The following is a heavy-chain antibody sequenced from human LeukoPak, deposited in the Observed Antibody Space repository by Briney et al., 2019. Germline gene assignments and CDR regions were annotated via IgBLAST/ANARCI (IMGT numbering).Heavy chain of an antibody. Sequence: SCKASGYTFTGYYMHWVRQAPGKGLEWVAVIWYDGSNKYYADSVKGRFTMSRDNSKNTLYLQMNSLRAEDTAVYYCARENYYDSSGNFDYWGQGTLVTVSS. D-gene: IGHD3-22*01. V-gene: IGHV3-33*01. CDR2: IWYDGSNK. CDR3: ARENYYDSSGNFDY. J-gene: IGHJ4*02. CDR1: GYTFTGYY.